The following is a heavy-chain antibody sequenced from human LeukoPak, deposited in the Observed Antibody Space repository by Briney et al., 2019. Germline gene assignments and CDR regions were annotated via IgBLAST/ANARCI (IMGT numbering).Heavy chain of an antibody. CDR2: MNPNSGDT. V-gene: IGHV1-8*01. Sequence: ASVEVSCKASGYTFTNYDINWVRQATGQGLEWMGWMNPNSGDTGYAQKFQGRVTMTRSTSISTAYMELISPTSEDTAVYYCARGPFSTGSYFDYWGQGTLVTVSS. J-gene: IGHJ4*02. D-gene: IGHD3/OR15-3a*01. CDR3: ARGPFSTGSYFDY. CDR1: GYTFTNYD.